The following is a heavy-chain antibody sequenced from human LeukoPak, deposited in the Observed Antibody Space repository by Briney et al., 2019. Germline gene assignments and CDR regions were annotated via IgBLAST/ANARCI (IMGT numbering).Heavy chain of an antibody. D-gene: IGHD6-6*01. V-gene: IGHV4-4*07. Sequence: PSETLSLTCTVSGGSFSSYYWSWLRQPAGKGLEWIGRIYPSGTTVYSPSLNSRVTMSVDTSKGQFSLSLTSVTAADTAMYYCARDVSSLASAEFDCWGQGTPVTVSS. J-gene: IGHJ4*02. CDR1: GGSFSSYY. CDR2: IYPSGTT. CDR3: ARDVSSLASAEFDC.